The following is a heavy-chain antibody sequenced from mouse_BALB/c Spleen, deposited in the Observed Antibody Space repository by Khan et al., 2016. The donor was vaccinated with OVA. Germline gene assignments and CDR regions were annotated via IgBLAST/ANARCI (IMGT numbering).Heavy chain of an antibody. CDR1: GYSITSDYA. CDR3: AMGRTY. D-gene: IGHD4-1*01. V-gene: IGHV3-2*02. Sequence: EVQLQESGPGLVKPSQSLFLTCTVTGYSITSDYAWNWIRQFPGNKLEWMGYISYSGRPSYNPSLKSRISVTRDTSKNQFFLQLNSVTTEDTATXYCAMGRTYWGQGTLVTVSA. CDR2: ISYSGRP. J-gene: IGHJ3*01.